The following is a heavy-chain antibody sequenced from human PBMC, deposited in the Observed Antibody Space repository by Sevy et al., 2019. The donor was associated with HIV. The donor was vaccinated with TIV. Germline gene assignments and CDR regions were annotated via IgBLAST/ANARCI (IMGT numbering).Heavy chain of an antibody. J-gene: IGHJ5*02. D-gene: IGHD2-2*01. CDR3: PRVVTPPTMPVNYFDP. Sequence: SETLSLTCTVSGGSVSSNSYYWTWIRQPPGKGLEWIGYIHYSGSTNYNPSLKGRVTISVDTSENQFSLKLSSVTAADTAVYFCPRVVTPPTMPVNYFDPWGQGTLVTVSS. CDR2: IHYSGST. CDR1: GGSVSSNSYY. V-gene: IGHV4-61*01.